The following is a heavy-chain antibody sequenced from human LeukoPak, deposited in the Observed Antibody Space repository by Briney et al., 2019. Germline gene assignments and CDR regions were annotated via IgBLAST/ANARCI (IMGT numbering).Heavy chain of an antibody. V-gene: IGHV3-23*01. D-gene: IGHD3-22*01. CDR1: GFTFSDYY. J-gene: IGHJ4*02. CDR3: ARHAGNYYDSSGFDY. CDR2: ISGSGGST. Sequence: PGGSLRLSCAASGFTFSDYYMSWIRQAPGKGLEWVSAISGSGGSTYYADSVKGRFTISRDNSKNTLYLQMNSLRAEDTAVYYCARHAGNYYDSSGFDYWGQGTLVTVSS.